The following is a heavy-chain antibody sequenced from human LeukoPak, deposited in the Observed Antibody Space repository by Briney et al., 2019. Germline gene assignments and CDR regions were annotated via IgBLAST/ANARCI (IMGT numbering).Heavy chain of an antibody. D-gene: IGHD2-2*01. CDR3: ARGGTSGYSSTRHFWGGNYYFDY. CDR2: INQDGSEK. CDR1: GFTFDDYW. Sequence: GGSLRLSCGASGFTFDDYWMSWVRQAPGQGLEWVANINQDGSEKYYLDSARGRFTISRDNARNSLYLQVNSLRAEDTAVYYCARGGTSGYSSTRHFWGGNYYFDYWGLGTLVTVSS. J-gene: IGHJ4*02. V-gene: IGHV3-7*01.